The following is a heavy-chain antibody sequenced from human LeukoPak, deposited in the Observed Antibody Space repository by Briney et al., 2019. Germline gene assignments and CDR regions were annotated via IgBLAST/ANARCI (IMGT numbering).Heavy chain of an antibody. CDR3: ARGREVRFLEWSFDP. D-gene: IGHD3-3*01. V-gene: IGHV3-21*01. J-gene: IGHJ5*02. CDR1: GFTFSSYS. Sequence: GGSLRLSCAASGFTFSSYSMNWVRQAPGKGLEWVSSISSSSSYIYYADSVKGRFTISRDNAKNSLYLQMNSLRAEDTAVYYCARGREVRFLEWSFDPWGQGTLVTVSS. CDR2: ISSSSSYI.